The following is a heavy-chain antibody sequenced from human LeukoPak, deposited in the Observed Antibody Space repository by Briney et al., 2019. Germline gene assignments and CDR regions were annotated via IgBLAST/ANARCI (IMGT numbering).Heavy chain of an antibody. V-gene: IGHV3-30*04. J-gene: IGHJ4*02. CDR2: ILSDGSIQ. Sequence: PGGSLRLSCAASGFTFCTYAMHWVRQAPGKGLEWVAVILSDGSIQNTADSVRGRFIISRDNSKNTLFLQMNRLRTEYTAVYYCARGAILGGYNLIDDWGQGTLVTVSS. CDR1: GFTFCTYA. D-gene: IGHD1-26*01. CDR3: ARGAILGGYNLIDD.